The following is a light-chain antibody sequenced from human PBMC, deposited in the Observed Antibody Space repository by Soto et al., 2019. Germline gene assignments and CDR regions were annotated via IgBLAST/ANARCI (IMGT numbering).Light chain of an antibody. CDR3: QQRHSIPIT. J-gene: IGKJ5*01. CDR2: AAW. V-gene: IGKV1-39*01. CDR1: ESISVY. Sequence: DIQMTQSPSSLSASVGDRVTITCRASESISVYLNWYQKKPGKAPKLLIHAAWNLQRGVPSRFSGSGSGTDFTLTINSLETEDFATYYCQQRHSIPITLGQGTRLEIK.